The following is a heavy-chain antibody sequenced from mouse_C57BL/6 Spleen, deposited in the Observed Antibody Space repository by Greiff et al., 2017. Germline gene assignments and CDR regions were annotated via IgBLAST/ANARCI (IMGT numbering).Heavy chain of an antibody. J-gene: IGHJ3*01. V-gene: IGHV5-6*01. CDR3: ARPGGYDYDDPPNAY. CDR1: GFTFSSYG. CDR2: ISSGGSYT. Sequence: EVQGVESGGDLVKPGGSLKLSCAASGFTFSSYGMSWVRQTPDKRLEWVATISSGGSYTYYPDSVKGRFTISRDNAKNTLYLQMSSLKSEDTAMYYCARPGGYDYDDPPNAYWGQGTLVTVSA. D-gene: IGHD2-4*01.